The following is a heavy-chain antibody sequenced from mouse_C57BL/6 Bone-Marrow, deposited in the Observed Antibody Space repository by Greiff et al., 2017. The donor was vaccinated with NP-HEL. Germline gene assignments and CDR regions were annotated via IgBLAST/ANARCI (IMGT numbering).Heavy chain of an antibody. J-gene: IGHJ2*01. D-gene: IGHD3-1*01. CDR3: TRGGGSDYFDY. CDR1: GFTFSSYA. CDR2: ISSGGDYI. Sequence: EVMLVESGEGLVKPGGSLKLSCAASGFTFSSYAMSWVRQTPEKRLEWVAYISSGGDYIYYADTVKGRFTISRDNARNTLYLQMSSLKSEDTAMYYCTRGGGSDYFDYWGQGTTLTVSS. V-gene: IGHV5-9-1*02.